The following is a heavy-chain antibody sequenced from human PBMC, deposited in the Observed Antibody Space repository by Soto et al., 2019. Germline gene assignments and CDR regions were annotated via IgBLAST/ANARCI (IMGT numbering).Heavy chain of an antibody. CDR3: ARHVRGSSWPADY. Sequence: SETLSLTSTVSGGSISNSSYCWGWIHQPPGKGLEWIGSIYYSGSTYYNPSLKSRVTISVDTSKNQFSLKLSSVTAADTAVYYCARHVRGSSWPADYWGQGTLVTVSS. CDR1: GGSISNSSYC. J-gene: IGHJ4*02. D-gene: IGHD6-13*01. V-gene: IGHV4-39*01. CDR2: IYYSGST.